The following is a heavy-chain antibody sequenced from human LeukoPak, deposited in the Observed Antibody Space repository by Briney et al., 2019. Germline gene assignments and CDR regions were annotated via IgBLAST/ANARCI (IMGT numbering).Heavy chain of an antibody. CDR3: ARAVTYYDILTGYSPLHFDY. Sequence: SETLSLTCTVSGGSISSGGYYWSWIRQHPGKGLEWIGYIYYSGSTYYNPSLKSRVTMSVDPSKNQFSLKLSSVTAADTAVYYCARAVTYYDILTGYSPLHFDYWGQGTLVTVSS. D-gene: IGHD3-9*01. V-gene: IGHV4-31*03. CDR1: GGSISSGGYY. CDR2: IYYSGST. J-gene: IGHJ4*02.